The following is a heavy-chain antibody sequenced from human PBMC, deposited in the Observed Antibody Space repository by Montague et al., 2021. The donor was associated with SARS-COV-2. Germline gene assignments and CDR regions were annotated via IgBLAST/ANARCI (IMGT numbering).Heavy chain of an antibody. CDR3: ARGAVSLGLHGMDV. CDR1: GGSISSGSYY. V-gene: IGHV4-61*02. Sequence: TLSLTCTVSGGSISSGSYYWSWIRQPAGKGLEWIGRIYTSGSTNYNPSLKSRVTISADTSKNQFSLKLSSVTAADTAVYYWARGAVSLGLHGMDVWGQGTTVTVSS. J-gene: IGHJ6*02. CDR2: IYTSGST. D-gene: IGHD5-12*01.